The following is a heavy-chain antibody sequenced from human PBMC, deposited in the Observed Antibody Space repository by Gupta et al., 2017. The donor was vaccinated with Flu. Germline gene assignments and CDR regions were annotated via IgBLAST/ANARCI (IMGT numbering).Heavy chain of an antibody. V-gene: IGHV3-30-3*01. J-gene: IGHJ5*02. CDR3: ARDPCGSHWLGNWFDP. Sequence: PGKGLEWVAVISYDGSNKYYADSVKGRFTISRDNSKNTLYLQMNSLRAEDTAVYYCARDPCGSHWLGNWFDPWGQGTLVTVSS. D-gene: IGHD1-26*01. CDR2: ISYDGSNK.